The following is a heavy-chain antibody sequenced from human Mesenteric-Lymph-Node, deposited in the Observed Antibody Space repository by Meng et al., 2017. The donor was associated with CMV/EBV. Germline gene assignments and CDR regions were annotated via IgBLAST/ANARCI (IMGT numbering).Heavy chain of an antibody. D-gene: IGHD3-3*01. CDR1: GFTFSSYS. J-gene: IGHJ4*02. CDR3: ARDAEGDLWSGGYFNY. CDR2: IKHSGNEK. Sequence: GESLKISCAASGFTFSSYSMNWVRQAPGKGLEWVANIKHSGNEKYYVDSVKGRFTISRDNAKNSLYLQMNSLRAEDTAVYYCARDAEGDLWSGGYFNYWGQGALVTVSS. V-gene: IGHV3-7*01.